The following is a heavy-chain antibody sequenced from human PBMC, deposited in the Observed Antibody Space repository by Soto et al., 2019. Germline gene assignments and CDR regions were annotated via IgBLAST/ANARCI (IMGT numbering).Heavy chain of an antibody. J-gene: IGHJ4*02. Sequence: TLSLTCTVSGNSISGTSSFWAWIRQPPGKNLEWIGSVYYTGSTYYNSSLKSRVSISIDTSKNQFSLSLNSVTAADTAVYYCTRRVRSTGLLDYWGQGALVTVSS. CDR1: GNSISGTSSF. V-gene: IGHV4-39*01. CDR3: TRRVRSTGLLDY. D-gene: IGHD4-4*01. CDR2: VYYTGST.